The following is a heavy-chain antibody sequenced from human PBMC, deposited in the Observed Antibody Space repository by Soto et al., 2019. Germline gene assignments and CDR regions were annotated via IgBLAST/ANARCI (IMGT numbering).Heavy chain of an antibody. V-gene: IGHV1-69*06. D-gene: IGHD6-6*01. CDR1: GGTFSSYA. CDR3: AKGQLALYGMDG. Sequence: ASVKVSCKASGGTFSSYAISWVRQAPGQGLEWMGGIIPIFGTANYAQKFQGRVTITADKSTSTAYMELSSLRSEDTAVYYCAKGQLALYGMDGWGQGTTVTVSS. J-gene: IGHJ6*02. CDR2: IIPIFGTA.